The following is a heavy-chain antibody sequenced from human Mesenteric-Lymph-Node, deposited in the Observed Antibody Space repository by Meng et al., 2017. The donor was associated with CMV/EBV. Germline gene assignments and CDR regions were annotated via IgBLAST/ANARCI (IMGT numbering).Heavy chain of an antibody. CDR3: ARAGIYGGKTEFDY. Sequence: ASGYTFTSYDINWVRQATGQGLEWMGWMNPNSGNTGYAQKFQGRVTITRDTSASTAYMELSSLRSEDTAVYYCARAGIYGGKTEFDYWGQGTLVTVSS. CDR1: GYTFTSYD. CDR2: MNPNSGNT. D-gene: IGHD4-23*01. J-gene: IGHJ4*02. V-gene: IGHV1-8*01.